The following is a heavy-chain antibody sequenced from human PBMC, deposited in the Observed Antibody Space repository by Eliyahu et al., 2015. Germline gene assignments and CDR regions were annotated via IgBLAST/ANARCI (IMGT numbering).Heavy chain of an antibody. CDR2: SIPIFGTA. CDR3: ARGLHGYYYYYGMDV. J-gene: IGHJ6*02. CDR1: GGTFXXYA. Sequence: QVQLVQSGAXVXXPGSSVKVSCKASGGTFXXYAISWVRQAPGQGLEWMGGSIPIFGTANYAQKFQGRVTITADESTSTAYMELSSLRSEDTAVYYCARGLHGYYYYYGMDVWGQGTTVTVSS. V-gene: IGHV1-69*01. D-gene: IGHD4-11*01.